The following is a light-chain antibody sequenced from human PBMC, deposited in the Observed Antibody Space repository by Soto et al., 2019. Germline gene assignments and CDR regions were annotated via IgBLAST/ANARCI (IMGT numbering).Light chain of an antibody. V-gene: IGKV3-15*01. CDR3: QQYNCWPRT. CDR2: GAS. CDR1: QSVSSN. Sequence: EIVMTQSPATLSVSPGERATLSCRASQSVSSNLAWYQQKPGQAPRLLIYGASTRATGIPARFSGSGSGTEFTLTISSLQSEDFAVYFCQQYNCWPRTFGQGTKLEIK. J-gene: IGKJ2*01.